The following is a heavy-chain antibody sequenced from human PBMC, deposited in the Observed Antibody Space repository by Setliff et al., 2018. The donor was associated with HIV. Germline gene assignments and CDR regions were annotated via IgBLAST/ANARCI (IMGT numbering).Heavy chain of an antibody. Sequence: SVKVSCKASGDTFSNSLVTWVRQAPGQGLEWMGGIIPLFGTANYAQKFQGRVTMTTDELMTTAYLELSSLRSEDTAVYYCASGTPPLRQPDSSGWYLDYWGQGTLVTVSS. D-gene: IGHD6-19*01. V-gene: IGHV1-69*05. CDR1: GDTFSNSL. CDR2: IIPLFGTA. J-gene: IGHJ4*02. CDR3: ASGTPPLRQPDSSGWYLDY.